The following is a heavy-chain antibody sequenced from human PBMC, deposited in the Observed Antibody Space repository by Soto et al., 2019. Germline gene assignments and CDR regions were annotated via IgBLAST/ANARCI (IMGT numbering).Heavy chain of an antibody. CDR3: ARVIIGGGITPGY. CDR2: ISSSSSTI. V-gene: IGHV3-48*01. J-gene: IGHJ4*02. Sequence: EVQLVESGGGLVQPGWSLRLSCAASGFTFSSYSMNWVRQAPGKGLEWVSYISSSSSTIYYADSVKGRFTISRDNAKNSLYLQMNSLRAEDTAVYYCARVIIGGGITPGYWGQGTLVTVSS. CDR1: GFTFSSYS. D-gene: IGHD3-10*01.